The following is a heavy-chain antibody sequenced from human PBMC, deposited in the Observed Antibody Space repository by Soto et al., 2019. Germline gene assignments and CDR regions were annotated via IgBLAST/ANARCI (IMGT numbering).Heavy chain of an antibody. Sequence: ASVKVSCKASGYTFTSYGISWVRQAPGQGLEWMGWISAYNGETIYAQKFQGRVTMTEDTSIDTAYMELSSLRSEDTAVYYCATGYSSSFDYWGQGTLVTVSS. CDR2: ISAYNGET. CDR1: GYTFTSYG. CDR3: ATGYSSSFDY. J-gene: IGHJ4*02. V-gene: IGHV1-18*01. D-gene: IGHD6-6*01.